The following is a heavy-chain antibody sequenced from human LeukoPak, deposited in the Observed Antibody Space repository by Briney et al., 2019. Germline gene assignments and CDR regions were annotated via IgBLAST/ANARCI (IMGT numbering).Heavy chain of an antibody. CDR1: EYTFTGYY. D-gene: IGHD5-18*01. V-gene: IGHV1-69*06. CDR3: ARSNTAIIYYFDY. CDR2: IIPIFGTA. J-gene: IGHJ4*02. Sequence: SVKVSCKASEYTFTGYYIHWVRQAPGQGLEWMGGIIPIFGTANYAQKFQGRVTITADKSTSTAYMELSSLRSEDTAVYYCARSNTAIIYYFDYWGQGTLVTVSS.